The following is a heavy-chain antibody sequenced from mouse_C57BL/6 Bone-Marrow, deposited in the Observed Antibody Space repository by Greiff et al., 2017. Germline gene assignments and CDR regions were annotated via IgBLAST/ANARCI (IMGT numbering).Heavy chain of an antibody. V-gene: IGHV1-59*01. Sequence: QVQLQQPGAELVRPGTSVTLSCTASGYTFTSYWMHWVKQRPGQGLEWIGVIDPSDSYTNYNQKFKGKATLTVDTSSSTAYMQLSTLTSEDSAVYYCARPTVVATPYWYFDVWGTGTTVTVSS. CDR3: ARPTVVATPYWYFDV. CDR1: GYTFTSYW. J-gene: IGHJ1*03. CDR2: IDPSDSYT. D-gene: IGHD1-1*01.